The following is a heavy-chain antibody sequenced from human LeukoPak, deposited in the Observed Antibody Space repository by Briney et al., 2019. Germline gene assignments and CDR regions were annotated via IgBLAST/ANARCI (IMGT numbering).Heavy chain of an antibody. J-gene: IGHJ4*02. D-gene: IGHD6-13*01. CDR1: GGSISSYY. V-gene: IGHV4-4*07. Sequence: SEALSLTCTVSGGSISSYYWSWIRQPAGKGLEWIGCIYTSGSTNYNPSLKSRVTMSVDTSKNQFSLKLSAVTAADTAVYYCARVGWAGIAAAGSWGYYFDYWGQGTLVTVSS. CDR2: IYTSGST. CDR3: ARVGWAGIAAAGSWGYYFDY.